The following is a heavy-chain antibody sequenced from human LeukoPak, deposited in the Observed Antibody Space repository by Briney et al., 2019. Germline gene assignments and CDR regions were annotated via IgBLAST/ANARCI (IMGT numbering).Heavy chain of an antibody. D-gene: IGHD6-13*01. CDR3: ARDFSAAGAFDY. CDR2: IYYSGST. CDR1: GGSISSYY. Sequence: NSSETLSLTCTVSGGSISSYYWSWIRQPPGKGLEWIRYIYYSGSTNYNPSLKSRVTISVDTSKNQFSLKLSSVTAADTAVYYCARDFSAAGAFDYWGQGTLVTVSS. V-gene: IGHV4-59*01. J-gene: IGHJ4*02.